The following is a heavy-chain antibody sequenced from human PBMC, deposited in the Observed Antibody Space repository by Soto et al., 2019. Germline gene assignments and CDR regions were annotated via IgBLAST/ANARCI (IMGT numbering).Heavy chain of an antibody. D-gene: IGHD4-17*01. CDR3: AAGVTTFDY. J-gene: IGHJ4*02. CDR1: GYTFINYG. CDR2: MDSEKGER. Sequence: ASVKVSCKASGYTFINYGVSWVRQAPGKGLEWMGCMDSEKGERNYAHRFQGRVTVTEDTSTDTAYMDLSSLKSEDTAVYYCAAGVTTFDYWGQGTLVTVS. V-gene: IGHV1-24*01.